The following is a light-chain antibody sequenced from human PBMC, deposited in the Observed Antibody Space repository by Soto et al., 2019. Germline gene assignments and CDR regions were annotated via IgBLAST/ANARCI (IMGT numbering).Light chain of an antibody. J-gene: IGLJ1*01. CDR1: SSDVGGYNY. V-gene: IGLV2-11*01. CDR3: CSYAGNYLRV. Sequence: QSVLTQPRSVSGSPGQSVTISCTGTSSDVGGYNYVSWYQQHPGKAPKLMIFDVTKRPSGVPDRFSGSKSGNTASLTISGLQADDEADYYCCSYAGNYLRVFGTGTKVTVL. CDR2: DVT.